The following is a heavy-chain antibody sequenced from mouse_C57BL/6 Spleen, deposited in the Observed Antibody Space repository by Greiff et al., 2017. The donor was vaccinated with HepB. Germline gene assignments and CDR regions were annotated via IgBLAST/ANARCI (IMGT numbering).Heavy chain of an antibody. Sequence: QVQLQQPGAELVKPGASVKLSCKASGYTFTSYWMHWVKQRPGQGLEWIGMIHPNSGSTNYNEKFKSKATLTVDKSSSTAYMQLSSLTSEDSAVYYCARGEFITTVVAPYYYAMDYWGQGTSVTVSS. CDR3: ARGEFITTVVAPYYYAMDY. D-gene: IGHD1-1*01. CDR1: GYTFTSYW. J-gene: IGHJ4*01. V-gene: IGHV1-64*01. CDR2: IHPNSGST.